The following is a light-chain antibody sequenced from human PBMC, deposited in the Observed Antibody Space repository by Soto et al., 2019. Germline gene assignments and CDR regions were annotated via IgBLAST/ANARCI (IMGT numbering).Light chain of an antibody. CDR3: QQYNIWGT. V-gene: IGKV3-15*01. CDR1: QSVSSN. J-gene: IGKJ1*01. Sequence: EIVMTQSPATLSVSPGERATLSCRASQSVSSNLAWYQQKPGQSPRLLFYGASTRATGIHARFSGSGCGILLTLTISRLQYQDFALYYCQQYNIWGTLGQGNKVEIQ. CDR2: GAS.